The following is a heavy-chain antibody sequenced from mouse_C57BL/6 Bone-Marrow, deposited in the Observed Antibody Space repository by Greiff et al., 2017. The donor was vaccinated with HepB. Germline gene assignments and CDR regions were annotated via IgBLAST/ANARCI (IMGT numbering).Heavy chain of an antibody. J-gene: IGHJ1*03. CDR1: GFTFSDYG. V-gene: IGHV5-17*01. CDR3: ARSYDGYFDV. CDR2: ISSGSSTI. D-gene: IGHD1-1*01. Sequence: EVQLQESGGGLVKPGGSLKLSCAASGFTFSDYGMHWVRQAPEKGLEWVAYISSGSSTIYYADTVKGRFTISRDNAKNTLFLQMTSLRSEDTAMYYCARSYDGYFDVWGTGTTVTVSS.